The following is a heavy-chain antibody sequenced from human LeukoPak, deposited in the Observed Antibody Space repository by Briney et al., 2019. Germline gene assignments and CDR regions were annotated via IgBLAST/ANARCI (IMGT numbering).Heavy chain of an antibody. D-gene: IGHD5-18*01. Sequence: TLSLTCTVSGGSISSGGYYWSWIRQHPGKGLEWIGYIYYSGSTYYNPSLKSRVTISVDTSKNQFSLKLSSVTAADTAVYYCARDPGRYSYGAGRPDYYYYGMDVWGQGTTVTVSS. CDR3: ARDPGRYSYGAGRPDYYYYGMDV. J-gene: IGHJ6*02. V-gene: IGHV4-31*03. CDR2: IYYSGST. CDR1: GGSISSGGYY.